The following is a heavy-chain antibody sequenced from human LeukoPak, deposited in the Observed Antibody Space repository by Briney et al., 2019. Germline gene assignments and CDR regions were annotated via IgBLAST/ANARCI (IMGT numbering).Heavy chain of an antibody. CDR2: VSGNDGGST. V-gene: IGHV3-23*01. CDR3: ARCDSYGFSDY. Sequence: GGSLRLSCVASGFTFSDYAMSWVRQAPEKALEWVSAVSGNDGGSTYYADSVKGRFTISRDSSKNTVYLQMNSLRAEDTAVYYCARCDSYGFSDYWGQGTLVTVSP. J-gene: IGHJ4*02. D-gene: IGHD5-18*01. CDR1: GFTFSDYA.